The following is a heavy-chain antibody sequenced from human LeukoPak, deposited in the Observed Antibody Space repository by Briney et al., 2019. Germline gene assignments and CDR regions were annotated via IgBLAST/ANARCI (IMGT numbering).Heavy chain of an antibody. CDR1: GGSISSSSYY. CDR3: ARGSTSNWYAGFDY. V-gene: IGHV4-39*01. Sequence: SETLSPTCTVSGGSISSSSYYWGWIRQPPGKGLEWIGSIYYSGSTYYNPSLKSRVTISVDTSKNQSSLKLNPVTAADTAVYYCARGSTSNWYAGFDYWGQGTLVTVSS. CDR2: IYYSGST. J-gene: IGHJ4*02. D-gene: IGHD6-13*01.